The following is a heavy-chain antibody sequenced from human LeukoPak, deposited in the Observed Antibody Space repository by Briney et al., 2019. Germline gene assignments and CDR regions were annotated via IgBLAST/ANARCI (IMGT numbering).Heavy chain of an antibody. Sequence: ASVKDSCKASGYTGYYMHWVRQAPGQGLEWMGWINPNSGGTNYAQKFQGRVTMTRDTSISTAYMELSRLRSDDAAVYYCAREVLAKNYGLDVWGQGTTVTVSS. CDR2: INPNSGGT. CDR1: GYTGYY. CDR3: AREVLAKNYGLDV. D-gene: IGHD2-8*02. J-gene: IGHJ6*02. V-gene: IGHV1-2*02.